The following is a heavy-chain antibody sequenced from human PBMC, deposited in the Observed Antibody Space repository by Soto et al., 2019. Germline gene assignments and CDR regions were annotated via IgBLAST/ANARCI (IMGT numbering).Heavy chain of an antibody. D-gene: IGHD5-12*01. Sequence: SETLSLTCTVSGGSISSYYWSWIRQPPGKGLEWIGYIYYSGSTNYNPSLKSRVTISVDTSKNQFSLKLSSVTAADTAVYYCALYHISRSGYDFDWFDPWGQGTLVTVSS. CDR1: GGSISSYY. V-gene: IGHV4-59*08. CDR3: ALYHISRSGYDFDWFDP. J-gene: IGHJ5*02. CDR2: IYYSGST.